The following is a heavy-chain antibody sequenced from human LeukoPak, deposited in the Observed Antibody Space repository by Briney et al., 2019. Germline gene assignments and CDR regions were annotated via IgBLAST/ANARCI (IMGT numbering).Heavy chain of an antibody. D-gene: IGHD3-10*01. J-gene: IGHJ4*02. V-gene: IGHV3-33*01. CDR2: IWYDGSNK. CDR1: GFTFSSYG. Sequence: PGGSLRLSCAASGFTFSSYGMHWVRQAPGKGLEWVAVIWYDGSNKYYADSVKGRFTISRGNSKDTLYLQMNSLRAEDTAVYYCARENRPRLYGSGSYCTYWGQGTLVTVSS. CDR3: ARENRPRLYGSGSYCTY.